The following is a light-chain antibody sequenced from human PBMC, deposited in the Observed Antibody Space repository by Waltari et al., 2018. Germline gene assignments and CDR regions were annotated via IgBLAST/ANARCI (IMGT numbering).Light chain of an antibody. CDR1: QSGINNY. V-gene: IGKV3-20*01. Sequence: ELVLTQSPGTLPLSPGDRATLSCRVRQSGINNYLAWYQQRPCQAPRLLIYAASSRATGIPDRFSGSGSGTDFTLTINRLEPEDIAVYYCQQYGSSFTFGPGTKVDIK. CDR2: AAS. CDR3: QQYGSSFT. J-gene: IGKJ3*01.